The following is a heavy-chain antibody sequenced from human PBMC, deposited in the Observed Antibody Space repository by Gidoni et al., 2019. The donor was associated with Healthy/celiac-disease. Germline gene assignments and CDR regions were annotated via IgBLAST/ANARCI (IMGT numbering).Heavy chain of an antibody. CDR2: IYHSGST. CDR3: ARDLICSSTSCPAE. V-gene: IGHV4-38-2*02. CDR1: GSSIRSGYY. J-gene: IGHJ4*02. D-gene: IGHD2-2*01. Sequence: QVQLQESGPGLVKPSEPLSLTCAVSGSSIRSGYYWGWLRQPPGKGLEWIGSIYHSGSTYSNPSLKSRVTISVDTSKNQFSLKLSSVTAADTAVYYCARDLICSSTSCPAEWGQGTLVTVSS.